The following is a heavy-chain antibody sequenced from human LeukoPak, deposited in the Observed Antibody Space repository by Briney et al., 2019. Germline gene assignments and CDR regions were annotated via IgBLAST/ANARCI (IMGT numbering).Heavy chain of an antibody. J-gene: IGHJ4*02. CDR3: ARETPPVGGSHDDYDY. V-gene: IGHV3-48*03. Sequence: PGGSLRLSCAASGFTFSSYEMNWVGQAPGKGVEGVSYISSSGRTIYYAESVKGRFTISREKAKNSLYMQMNSLRADDTAVYYCARETPPVGGSHDDYDYWGQGTLVTVSS. CDR2: ISSSGRTI. D-gene: IGHD1-26*01. CDR1: GFTFSSYE.